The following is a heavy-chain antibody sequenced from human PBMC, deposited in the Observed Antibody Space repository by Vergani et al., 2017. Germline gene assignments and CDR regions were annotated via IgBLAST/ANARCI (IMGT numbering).Heavy chain of an antibody. D-gene: IGHD6-13*01. CDR1: GFTFSSYA. Sequence: QVQLVESGGGVVQPGRSLRLSCVASGFTFSSYAMDWVGQAPGKGLEWVAVISYDGSNKYYADSVKGRFTISRDNSKNTLYLQMKSLRAEDTAGYYCASSSSSFFDYWGQGTLVTVSS. J-gene: IGHJ4*02. V-gene: IGHV3-30-3*01. CDR3: ASSSSSFFDY. CDR2: ISYDGSNK.